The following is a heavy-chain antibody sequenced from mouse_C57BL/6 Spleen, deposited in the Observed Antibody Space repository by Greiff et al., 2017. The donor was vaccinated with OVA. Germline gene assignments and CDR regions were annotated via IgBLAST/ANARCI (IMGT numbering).Heavy chain of an antibody. V-gene: IGHV1-22*01. D-gene: IGHD4-1*01. Sequence: VQLQQSGPELVKPGASVKMSCKASGYTFTDYNMHWVKQSHGKSLEWIGYINPNNGGTSYNQKFKGKATLTVNKSSSTAYMELRSLTSEDSAVYDGAGRGSWEGDLYDMDYWGKGTSVTVSS. CDR1: GYTFTDYN. CDR3: AGRGSWEGDLYDMDY. J-gene: IGHJ4*01. CDR2: INPNNGGT.